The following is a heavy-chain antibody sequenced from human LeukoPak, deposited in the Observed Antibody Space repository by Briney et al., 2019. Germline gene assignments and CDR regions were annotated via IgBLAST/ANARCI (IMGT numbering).Heavy chain of an antibody. V-gene: IGHV4-59*08. CDR2: VSNRGNT. D-gene: IGHD3-3*01. CDR1: GASIKSHY. Sequence: PSETLSLTCIVSGASIKSHYWSWIRQSPGKGLEWIGYVSNRGNTNYNPSLNRPVSISMDTSNNQVSLTVTSVTAADTAVYYCARHHDFRGSSYYLDVWGQGTTVIVSS. CDR3: ARHHDFRGSSYYLDV. J-gene: IGHJ6*02.